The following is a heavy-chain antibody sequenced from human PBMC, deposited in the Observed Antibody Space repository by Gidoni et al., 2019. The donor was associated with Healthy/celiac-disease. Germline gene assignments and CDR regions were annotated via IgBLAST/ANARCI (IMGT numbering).Heavy chain of an antibody. J-gene: IGHJ4*02. CDR2: ISGSGGLT. CDR3: AKRIAAALPGYFDY. V-gene: IGHV3-23*01. Sequence: EVQLLESGGGLVQPGGSLRLSCAASGFTFSSYAMSWVRQAPGKGLGLVSAISGSGGLTYYADSVKGRFTISRDNSKNTLYLQMNSLRAEDTAVYYCAKRIAAALPGYFDYWGQGTLVTVSS. CDR1: GFTFSSYA. D-gene: IGHD6-13*01.